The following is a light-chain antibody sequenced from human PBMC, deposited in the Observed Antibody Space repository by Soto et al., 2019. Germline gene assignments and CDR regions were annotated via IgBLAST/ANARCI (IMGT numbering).Light chain of an antibody. CDR3: QQYNNGPPGT. V-gene: IGKV3-15*01. CDR2: GAS. Sequence: EIVMKQSPSTLSVSPGERATLSCMASQSVSSNLAWYQQKPGQAPRLLIYGASTRATGIPARFSGSGSGTEFTLTISSLQSEDFAVYYCQQYNNGPPGTLGQGTKVDIK. CDR1: QSVSSN. J-gene: IGKJ1*01.